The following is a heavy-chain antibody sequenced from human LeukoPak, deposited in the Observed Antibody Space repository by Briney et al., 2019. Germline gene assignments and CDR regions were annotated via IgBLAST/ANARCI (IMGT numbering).Heavy chain of an antibody. CDR3: ASLWSGYYLFG. Sequence: GGSLRLSCAASGFTFSSYSVNWVRQAPGKGLEWVSSISSSSSYIYYADSVKGRFTISRDNAKNSLYLQMNSLRAEDTAVYYCASLWSGYYLFGGGKGTTVTVSS. CDR2: ISSSSSYI. CDR1: GFTFSSYS. D-gene: IGHD3-3*01. V-gene: IGHV3-21*01. J-gene: IGHJ6*04.